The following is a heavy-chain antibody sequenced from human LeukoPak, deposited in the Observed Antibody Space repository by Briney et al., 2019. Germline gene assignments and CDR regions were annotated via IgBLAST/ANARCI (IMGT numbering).Heavy chain of an antibody. CDR1: GGSISSSSYY. CDR2: IYYSGST. J-gene: IGHJ4*02. CDR3: ARHTWSPGGGWYPSLDY. D-gene: IGHD6-19*01. Sequence: SETLSLTCTVSGGSISSSSYYWGWIRQPPGKGLEWIGIIYYSGSTYYNPSLKSRVTISVDTSKNQFSLKLSSVTAADTAVYYCARHTWSPGGGWYPSLDYWGQGTLVTVSS. V-gene: IGHV4-39*01.